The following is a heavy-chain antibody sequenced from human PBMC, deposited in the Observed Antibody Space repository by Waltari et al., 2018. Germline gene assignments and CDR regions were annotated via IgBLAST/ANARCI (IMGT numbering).Heavy chain of an antibody. CDR1: GGSISSGGYY. Sequence: QVQLQESGPGLVKPSQTLSLTCTVSGGSISSGGYYWSWIPQHPGKGLEWIGHIDHRGSTYYNPSLKRRVTILVDRSKSQFALNLSSVSAADTAVYYCARVDCSSTSCYEAGGTLDYWGQGTLVTVSS. CDR3: ARVDCSSTSCYEAGGTLDY. V-gene: IGHV4-31*03. D-gene: IGHD2-2*01. J-gene: IGHJ4*02. CDR2: IDHRGST.